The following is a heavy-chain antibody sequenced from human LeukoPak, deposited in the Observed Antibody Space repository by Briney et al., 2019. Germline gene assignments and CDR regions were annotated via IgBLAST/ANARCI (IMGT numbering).Heavy chain of an antibody. J-gene: IGHJ4*02. V-gene: IGHV4-39*01. CDR1: TLSISGSSYY. D-gene: IGHD3-10*01. CDR3: ARQGSGSSFDY. Sequence: PSETLSLTSTVSTLSISGSSYYWGWIRQPPGKGLEWIGSIYYSGSTYYNPSLKRRVTISVDTSKHQFSLNLSSVTAADSVVYYCARQGSGSSFDYWGQGTLVAVSS. CDR2: IYYSGST.